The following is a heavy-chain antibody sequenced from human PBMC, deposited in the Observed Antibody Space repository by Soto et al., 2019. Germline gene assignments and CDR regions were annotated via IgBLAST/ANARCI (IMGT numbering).Heavy chain of an antibody. CDR1: GFTVSGNY. CDR2: IYSGGST. D-gene: IGHD4-17*01. CDR3: ARGYGDSDKSFQH. J-gene: IGHJ1*01. Sequence: PGGSLRLSCAASGFTVSGNYMSWVRQAPGRGLEWVSVIYSGGSTYYADSVKGRFTISRHNSKNTLYLQMSSLRAEDTAVYYCARGYGDSDKSFQHWGQGILVTVSS. V-gene: IGHV3-53*04.